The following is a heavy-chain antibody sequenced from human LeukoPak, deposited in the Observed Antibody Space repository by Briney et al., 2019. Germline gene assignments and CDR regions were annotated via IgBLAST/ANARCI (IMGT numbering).Heavy chain of an antibody. Sequence: SETLSLTCTVSGGSIRGNYWSWARQPAGEGLEWIGRINANGKTNYNPSLKRRVTMLIETTKKQLLQKLTSVTAADTAVYYCARDLMPDDSGSYFDLWGQGTLVTVSS. CDR2: INANGKT. CDR1: GGSIRGNY. CDR3: ARDLMPDDSGSYFDL. V-gene: IGHV4-4*07. J-gene: IGHJ4*02. D-gene: IGHD3-10*01.